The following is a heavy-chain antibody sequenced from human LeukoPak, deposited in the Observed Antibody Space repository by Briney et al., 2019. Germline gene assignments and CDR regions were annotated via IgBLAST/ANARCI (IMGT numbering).Heavy chain of an antibody. CDR1: GFTFGSHA. Sequence: GGSLRLSCEASGFTFGSHAMYWVRQAPGKGLEWVAGIFGSGGSPDYADPVKGRCTISRDNSRETVYLQINSLRAEETGVYYCGKATVGYSSGQKPAWPVDYWGQGTLVTVSS. V-gene: IGHV3-23*01. J-gene: IGHJ4*02. D-gene: IGHD5-18*01. CDR2: IFGSGGSP. CDR3: GKATVGYSSGQKPAWPVDY.